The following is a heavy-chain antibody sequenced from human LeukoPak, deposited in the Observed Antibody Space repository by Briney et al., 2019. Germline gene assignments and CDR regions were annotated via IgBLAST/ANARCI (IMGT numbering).Heavy chain of an antibody. D-gene: IGHD6-19*01. CDR3: ARDPETPDSGWYDY. CDR2: TGSTGVST. Sequence: PPGGSLRLSCAASGFTFSSYAMNWVRQAPGKGLEWVSGTGSTGVSTFYADSVKGRFTVSRDNSKNTLSLQMNSLRAEDTAVYYCARDPETPDSGWYDYWGQGTLVTVSS. J-gene: IGHJ4*02. CDR1: GFTFSSYA. V-gene: IGHV3-23*01.